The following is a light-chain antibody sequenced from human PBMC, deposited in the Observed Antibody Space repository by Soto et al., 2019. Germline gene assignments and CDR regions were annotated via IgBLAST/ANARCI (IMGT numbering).Light chain of an antibody. J-gene: IGKJ2*01. CDR3: QPYGGSPPYT. V-gene: IGKV3-20*01. CDR1: RSISSTY. Sequence: EIVLTQSPGTLSLSPGERATLSCRASRSISSTYLAWYQQKPGQAPRLLIYGASSRATGIPDRFSGSGSGTDFTLPISRLEPEDFAVYYCQPYGGSPPYTFGQGTKLEIK. CDR2: GAS.